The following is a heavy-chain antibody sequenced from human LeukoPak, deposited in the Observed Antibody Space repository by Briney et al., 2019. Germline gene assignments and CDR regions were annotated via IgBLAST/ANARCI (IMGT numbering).Heavy chain of an antibody. CDR2: ISGSGSSI. J-gene: IGHJ4*02. CDR1: EFTFSAYG. CDR3: ARDLNWAFDY. D-gene: IGHD7-27*01. Sequence: PGGSLRLSCVASEFTFSAYGMSWVRQAPGTGLEWVSSISGSGSSIHYKESVRGRSTISRDNSGNSIYLQMNSLRAEDTAVYYCARDLNWAFDYWGQGILVTVSS. V-gene: IGHV3-21*01.